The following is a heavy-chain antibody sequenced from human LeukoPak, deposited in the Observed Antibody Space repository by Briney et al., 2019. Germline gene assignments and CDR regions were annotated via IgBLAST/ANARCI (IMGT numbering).Heavy chain of an antibody. CDR2: IYYSGST. D-gene: IGHD3-22*01. J-gene: IGHJ2*01. CDR3: AGARSRHYYDSSGYYTNWYFDL. V-gene: IGHV4-59*01. CDR1: GGSISTYY. Sequence: PSETLSLTCTVSGGSISTYYWSWIRQPPGKGLEWIGYIYYSGSTNYNPSLKSRVTISVDTSKNQFSLKLSSVTAADTAVYYCAGARSRHYYDSSGYYTNWYFDLWGRGTLVTVSS.